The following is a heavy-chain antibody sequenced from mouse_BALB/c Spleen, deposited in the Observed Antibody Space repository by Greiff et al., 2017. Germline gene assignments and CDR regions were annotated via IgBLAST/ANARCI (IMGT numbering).Heavy chain of an antibody. CDR3: ARDRGIIASYAMDY. J-gene: IGHJ4*01. D-gene: IGHD6-1*01. CDR2: ISDGGSYT. CDR1: GFTFSDYY. V-gene: IGHV5-4*02. Sequence: EVQGVESGGGLVKPGGSLKLSCAASGFTFSDYYMYWVRQTPEKRLEWVATISDGGSYTYYPDSVKGRFTISRDNAKNNLYLQMSSLKSEDTAMYYCARDRGIIASYAMDYWGQGTSVTVSS.